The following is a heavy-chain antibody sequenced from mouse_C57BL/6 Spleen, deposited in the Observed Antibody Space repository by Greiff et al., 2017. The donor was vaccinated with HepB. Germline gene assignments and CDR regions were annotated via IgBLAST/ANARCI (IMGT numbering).Heavy chain of an antibody. J-gene: IGHJ1*03. V-gene: IGHV1-20*01. CDR2: INPYNGDT. D-gene: IGHD1-1*01. Sequence: EVQLQESGPELVKPGDSVKISCKASGYSFTGYFMNWVMQSHGKSLEWIGRINPYNGDTFYNQKFKGKSTLTVDKSSSTAHMELRSLTSEDSAVYYCARGKDYCSKGDVDVWGTGTTVTVSS. CDR3: ARGKDYCSKGDVDV. CDR1: GYSFTGYF.